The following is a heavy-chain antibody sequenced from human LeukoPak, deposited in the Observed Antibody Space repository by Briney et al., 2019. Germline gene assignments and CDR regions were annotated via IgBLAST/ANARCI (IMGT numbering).Heavy chain of an antibody. CDR1: GYTFTNNC. J-gene: IGHJ4*02. CDR3: ARDQEGFDY. V-gene: IGHV1-46*01. CDR2: IYPRDGST. Sequence: ASVKVSCKASGYTFTNNCLHWVRQAPGQGLEWMGMIYPRDGSTSYAQRFQDRVTVTRDTSTSTVHMELSGLRSEDTAVYYCARDQEGFDYWGQGTLVTVSS.